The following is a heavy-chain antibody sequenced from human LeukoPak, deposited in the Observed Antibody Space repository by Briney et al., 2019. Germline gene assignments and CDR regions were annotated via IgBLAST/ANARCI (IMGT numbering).Heavy chain of an antibody. J-gene: IGHJ6*03. V-gene: IGHV3-74*01. CDR1: GFTFSSYW. CDR3: ARVKAGYYYYMDV. D-gene: IGHD3-10*01. Sequence: GGSLRLSCAASGFTFSSYWMHWVRQAPGKGLVWVSRINTDGSSTSYADSVKGRLTISRDNAKNTLYLQMNSLRAEDTAVYYCARVKAGYYYYMDVWGKGTTVTVSS. CDR2: INTDGSST.